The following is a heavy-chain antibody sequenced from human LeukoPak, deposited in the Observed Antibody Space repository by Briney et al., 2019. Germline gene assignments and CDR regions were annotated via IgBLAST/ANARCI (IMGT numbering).Heavy chain of an antibody. V-gene: IGHV4-34*01. CDR3: ARGRQFDP. J-gene: IGHJ5*02. CDR2: INHSGST. CDR1: GGSISSYY. Sequence: NPSETLSLTCTVSGGSISSYYWSWIRQPPGKGLEWIGEINHSGSTNYNPSLKSRVTISVDTSKNQFSLKLSSVTAADTAVYYCARGRQFDPWGQGTLVTVSS.